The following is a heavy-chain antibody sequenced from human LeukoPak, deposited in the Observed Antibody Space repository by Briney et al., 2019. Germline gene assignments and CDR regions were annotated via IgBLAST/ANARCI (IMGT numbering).Heavy chain of an antibody. D-gene: IGHD3-10*01. CDR1: GGSFSGYY. J-gene: IGHJ4*02. CDR3: ARHPRYGSRSSRFDY. Sequence: SETLSLTCAVYGGSFSGYYWSWIRQPPGKGLDWIGEINHSGSTNYNPSLKSRVTISVDTSKNQFSLKLSSVTAADTAVYYCARHPRYGSRSSRFDYWGQGTLVTVSS. CDR2: INHSGST. V-gene: IGHV4-34*01.